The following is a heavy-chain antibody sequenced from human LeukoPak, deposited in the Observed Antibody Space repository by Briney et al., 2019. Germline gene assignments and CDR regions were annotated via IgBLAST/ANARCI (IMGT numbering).Heavy chain of an antibody. V-gene: IGHV1-69*13. Sequence: SVKVSCKASGGTFSSYAISWVRQAPGQGLEWMGGIIPIFGTANYAQKFQGRVTITADESTSTAYMELSSLRSEDTAVYYCARDRDIVAPEAFDIWGQGTMVTVSS. D-gene: IGHD5-12*01. CDR1: GGTFSSYA. CDR3: ARDRDIVAPEAFDI. CDR2: IIPIFGTA. J-gene: IGHJ3*02.